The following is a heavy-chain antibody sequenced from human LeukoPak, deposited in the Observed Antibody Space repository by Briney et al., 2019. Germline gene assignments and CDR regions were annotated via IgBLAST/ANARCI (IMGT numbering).Heavy chain of an antibody. V-gene: IGHV4-34*01. CDR1: GGSFSGYY. D-gene: IGHD6-13*01. CDR3: ARGAGIAAAGPYFDY. Sequence: SETLSLTCAVYGGSFSGYYWSWIRQPPGKGLEWIGEINHSGSTNYNPSLKSRVTISVDTSKNQFSLKLSSVTAADTAAYYCARGAGIAAAGPYFDYWGQGTLVTVSS. CDR2: INHSGST. J-gene: IGHJ4*02.